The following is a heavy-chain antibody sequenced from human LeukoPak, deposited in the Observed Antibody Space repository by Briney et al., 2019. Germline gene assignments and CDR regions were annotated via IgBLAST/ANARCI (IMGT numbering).Heavy chain of an antibody. V-gene: IGHV3-30*01. Sequence: GGSLRLSCAASGFTFSSYAMHWVRQAPGKGLEWVAVISYDGNNKYYADSVKGRFTISRDNSKNTLYLQMNSLRTEDTAVYYCAREGLFATVGAFDIWGQGTLVTFSS. D-gene: IGHD2-15*01. J-gene: IGHJ3*02. CDR2: ISYDGNNK. CDR3: AREGLFATVGAFDI. CDR1: GFTFSSYA.